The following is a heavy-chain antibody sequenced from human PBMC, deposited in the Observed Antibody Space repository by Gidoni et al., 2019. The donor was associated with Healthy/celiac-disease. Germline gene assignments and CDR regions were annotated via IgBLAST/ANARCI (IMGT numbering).Heavy chain of an antibody. J-gene: IGHJ4*02. Sequence: QLQLQESGPGLVKPSETLSITCTVSGCSISSSSYYLGWIRQPPGKGLEWIGSIYYSGSTYYNPSLKSRVTISVDTSKNQFSLKLSSVTAADTAVYYCARLRSPIYCSSTSCYKWGRGQVGSYFDYWGQGTLVTVSS. CDR1: GCSISSSSYY. D-gene: IGHD2-2*02. CDR2: IYYSGST. V-gene: IGHV4-39*01. CDR3: ARLRSPIYCSSTSCYKWGRGQVGSYFDY.